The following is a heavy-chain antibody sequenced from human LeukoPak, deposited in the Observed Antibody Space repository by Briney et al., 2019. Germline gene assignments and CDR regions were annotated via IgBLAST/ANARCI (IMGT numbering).Heavy chain of an antibody. CDR1: GGSFSGYY. CDR2: INHSGST. Sequence: SETLSLACAVYGGSFSGYYWSWIRQPPGKGLEWIGEINHSGSTNYNPSLKSRVTISVDTSKNQFSLKLSSVTAADTAVYYCARGSGIAAAGTLAPWGQGTLVTVSS. D-gene: IGHD6-13*01. J-gene: IGHJ5*02. V-gene: IGHV4-34*01. CDR3: ARGSGIAAAGTLAP.